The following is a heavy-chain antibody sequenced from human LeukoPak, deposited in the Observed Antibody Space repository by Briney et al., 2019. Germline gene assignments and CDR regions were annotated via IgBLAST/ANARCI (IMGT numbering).Heavy chain of an antibody. D-gene: IGHD6-19*01. J-gene: IGHJ3*02. CDR1: GYTFTGYY. Sequence: ASVKVSCKASGYTFTGYYMHWVRQAPGQGLEWMGWINPNSGGTNYAQKFQGRATMTRDTSISTAYMELSRLRSDDTAVYYCARDSSGWANDAFDIWGQGTMVTVSS. CDR3: ARDSSGWANDAFDI. V-gene: IGHV1-2*02. CDR2: INPNSGGT.